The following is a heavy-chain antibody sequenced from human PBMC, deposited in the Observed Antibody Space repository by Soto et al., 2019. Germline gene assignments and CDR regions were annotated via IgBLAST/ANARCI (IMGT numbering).Heavy chain of an antibody. D-gene: IGHD6-19*01. CDR3: AGRYSSGFLGY. CDR2: IYSDGTR. J-gene: IGHJ4*02. CDR1: GFTSGSNN. V-gene: IGHV3-66*01. Sequence: GGCLSFSCEAFGFTSGSNNMSWVAKAQGKGLEWASVIYSDGTRYYADTVRGRLPTSSDNSKNTMYLQMNSLRAEDTAVYYCAGRYSSGFLGYWGQGTLVTVSS.